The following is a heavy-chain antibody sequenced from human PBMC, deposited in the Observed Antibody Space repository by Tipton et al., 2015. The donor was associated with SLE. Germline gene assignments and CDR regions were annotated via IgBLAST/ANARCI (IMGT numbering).Heavy chain of an antibody. Sequence: QSGPEVKKPGSSVKVSCKASGDTFSRYGIIWVRQAPGLGLEWMGGIIPVFGTTNYAQKFQDRVTLTADESTSTAYMELTRLRSEDTAVYYCAREAGVVDGTGAFDIWGQGTMVTVSS. D-gene: IGHD2-2*01. V-gene: IGHV1-69*01. CDR1: GDTFSRYG. CDR2: IIPVFGTT. J-gene: IGHJ3*02. CDR3: AREAGVVDGTGAFDI.